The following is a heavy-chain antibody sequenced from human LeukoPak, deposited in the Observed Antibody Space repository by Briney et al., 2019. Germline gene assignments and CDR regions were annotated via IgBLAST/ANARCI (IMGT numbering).Heavy chain of an antibody. CDR1: GFIFSRDS. V-gene: IGHV3-48*04. CDR3: ARGRLEVGCSDYFDY. Sequence: GGSLRLSCEASGFIFSRDSMNWVRQAPGKGLEWISYISHDSGVRYYADSVRGRFTISRDNAKNSLYLQMNSLRAEDTAVYYCARGRLEVGCSDYFDYWGQGTLVTVSS. D-gene: IGHD3-22*01. J-gene: IGHJ4*02. CDR2: ISHDSGVR.